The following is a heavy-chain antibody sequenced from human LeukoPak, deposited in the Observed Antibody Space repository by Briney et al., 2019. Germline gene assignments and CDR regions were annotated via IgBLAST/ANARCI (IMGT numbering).Heavy chain of an antibody. CDR3: ARPQNSGYLWYFDL. CDR1: GGSISSYY. D-gene: IGHD5-12*01. CDR2: IYYSGST. J-gene: IGHJ2*01. V-gene: IGHV4-59*08. Sequence: ETLSLTCTVSGGSISSYYWSWIRQPPGKGLEWIGYIYYSGSTNYNPSLKSRVTISVDTSKNQFSLNLRSVTAADTAVYYCARPQNSGYLWYFDLWGRGTLVTVSS.